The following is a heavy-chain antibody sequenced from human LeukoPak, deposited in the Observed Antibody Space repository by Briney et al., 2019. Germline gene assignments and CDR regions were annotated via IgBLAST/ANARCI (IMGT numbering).Heavy chain of an antibody. CDR2: ISGSGGST. V-gene: IGHV3-23*01. Sequence: GGSLRLSCAASGFTFSSYAMSWVRQAPGKGLEWVSAISGSGGSTYYADSVKGRFTISRDNSKNTLYLQMNSLRAEDTAVYYCAKEVQIYYGSGSFGDYWGQGTLVTVSS. CDR3: AKEVQIYYGSGSFGDY. J-gene: IGHJ4*02. CDR1: GFTFSSYA. D-gene: IGHD3-10*01.